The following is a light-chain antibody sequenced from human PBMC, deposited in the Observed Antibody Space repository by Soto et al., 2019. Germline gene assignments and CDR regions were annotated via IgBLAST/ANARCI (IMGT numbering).Light chain of an antibody. CDR1: SSDVGGYKY. J-gene: IGLJ7*01. CDR2: DVS. Sequence: QSVLTQPRSVSGSPGQSVTISCTGTSSDVGGYKYVSWYQQHPGKVPNLIIYDVSEWPSGVPDRFSGSKSGNTASLSISGLQAEDEADYYCCSYAGSYTVLFGGGTQLTVL. V-gene: IGLV2-11*01. CDR3: CSYAGSYTVL.